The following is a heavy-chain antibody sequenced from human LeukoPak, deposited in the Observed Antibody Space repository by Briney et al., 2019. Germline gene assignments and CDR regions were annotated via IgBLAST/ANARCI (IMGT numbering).Heavy chain of an antibody. V-gene: IGHV3-20*04. J-gene: IGHJ4*02. CDR3: GRGHWGLDY. CDR1: GFTFSDYY. D-gene: IGHD7-27*01. CDR2: INWNGGRT. Sequence: GGSLRLSCAASGFTFSDYYMSWIRQAPGKGLEWVSGINWNGGRTGYADSVKGRFTISRDNAKNSLYLQMNSLRAEDTAIYYCGRGHWGLDYWGQGTLVTVSS.